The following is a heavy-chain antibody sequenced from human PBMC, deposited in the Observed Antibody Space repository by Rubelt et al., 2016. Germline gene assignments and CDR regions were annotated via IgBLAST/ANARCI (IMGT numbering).Heavy chain of an antibody. CDR2: IIPIFGTA. J-gene: IGHJ5*02. D-gene: IGHD2-2*01. CDR3: ARASSTSYWGSWFDP. Sequence: QVQLVQSGAEVKKPGSSVKVSCKASGGTFSSYAISWVRQAPGQGLEWMGGIIPIFGTANYAQKVQGRVTATRDASTSTAYMGLSRLRCEGKAVDYCARASSTSYWGSWFDPWGQGTLVTVSS. V-gene: IGHV1-69*01. CDR1: GGTFSSYA.